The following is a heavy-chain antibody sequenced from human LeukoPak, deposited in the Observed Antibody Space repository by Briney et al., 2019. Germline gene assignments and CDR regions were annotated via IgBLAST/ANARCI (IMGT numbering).Heavy chain of an antibody. V-gene: IGHV1-69*01. CDR1: GGTFGSHA. Sequence: SVKVPCKTSGGTFGSHAFSWVRQAPGHGLEWMGGILPIFGAPNYAQKFQGRVTITADEATNTVYMELTRLRSEDTAVYYCARASKGGHGYNPPPGYWGQGTLVTVSS. D-gene: IGHD5-24*01. CDR2: ILPIFGAP. J-gene: IGHJ4*02. CDR3: ARASKGGHGYNPPPGY.